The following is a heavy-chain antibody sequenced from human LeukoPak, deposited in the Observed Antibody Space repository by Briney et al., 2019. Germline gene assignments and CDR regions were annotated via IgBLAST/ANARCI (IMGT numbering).Heavy chain of an antibody. CDR3: ARDFTPGITGTTGPGFDP. V-gene: IGHV1-46*01. Sequence: GASVKVSCKASGYTFTSYYMHWVRQAPGQGLEWMGLINPTGGSTGYAQKFQGRVTMTRDMSTSTDYMELSSLRSEDTAIYYCARDFTPGITGTTGPGFDPWGQGTLVTVSS. J-gene: IGHJ5*02. CDR2: INPTGGST. D-gene: IGHD1-20*01. CDR1: GYTFTSYY.